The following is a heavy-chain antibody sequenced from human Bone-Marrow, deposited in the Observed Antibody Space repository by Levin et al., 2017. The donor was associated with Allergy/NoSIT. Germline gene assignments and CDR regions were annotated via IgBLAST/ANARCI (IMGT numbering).Heavy chain of an antibody. D-gene: IGHD6-19*01. CDR3: AKDMLGYSSGWLYEEYYYYGMDV. Sequence: GGSLRLSCAASGFTFDDYAMHWVRQAPGKGLEWVSGISWNSGSIGYADSVKGRFTISRDNAKNSLYLQMNSLRAEDTALYYCAKDMLGYSSGWLYEEYYYYGMDVWGQGTTVTVSS. CDR1: GFTFDDYA. J-gene: IGHJ6*02. V-gene: IGHV3-9*01. CDR2: ISWNSGSI.